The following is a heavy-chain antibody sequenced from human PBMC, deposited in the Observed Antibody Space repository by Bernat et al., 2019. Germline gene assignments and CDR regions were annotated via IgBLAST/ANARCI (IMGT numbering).Heavy chain of an antibody. J-gene: IGHJ4*02. CDR3: ATGRSGPGYFDD. CDR2: INWNGGST. Sequence: EVQLVESGGGVVRPGGSLRLSCAASGFTFDDYGMSWVRQAPGKGLEWVSGINWNGGSTGYADSVKGRFIISSDNAKNSLYLQMNSLRAEDTAWYYCATGRSGPGYFDDWGQGTLVTVSS. CDR1: GFTFDDYG. V-gene: IGHV3-20*04.